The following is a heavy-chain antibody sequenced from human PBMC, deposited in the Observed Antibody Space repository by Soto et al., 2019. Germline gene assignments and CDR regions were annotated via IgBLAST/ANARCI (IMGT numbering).Heavy chain of an antibody. V-gene: IGHV4-34*01. J-gene: IGHJ6*02. CDR2: INHSGST. Sequence: SETLSLTCAVHGLSFSGYYWSWIGQPSGKGLEWIGEINHSGSTNYNPSLKSRVTISVDTSKNQFSLKLSSVTAADTALFYCARVGGYSSSWKNYYYYGMDVWGQGTTVT. CDR1: GLSFSGYY. D-gene: IGHD6-13*01. CDR3: ARVGGYSSSWKNYYYYGMDV.